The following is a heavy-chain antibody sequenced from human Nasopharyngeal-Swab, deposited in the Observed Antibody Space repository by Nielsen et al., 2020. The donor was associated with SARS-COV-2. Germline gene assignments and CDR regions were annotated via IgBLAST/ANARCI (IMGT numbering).Heavy chain of an antibody. V-gene: IGHV4-59*13. CDR3: ARGGRGIFGVVTNFDY. D-gene: IGHD3-3*01. CDR2: IYYSGST. Sequence: VRQIPGKGLEWIGYIYYSGSTNYNPSLKSRVTISVDTSKNQFSLKLSSVTAADTAVYYCARGGRGIFGVVTNFDYWGQGTLVTVSS. J-gene: IGHJ4*02.